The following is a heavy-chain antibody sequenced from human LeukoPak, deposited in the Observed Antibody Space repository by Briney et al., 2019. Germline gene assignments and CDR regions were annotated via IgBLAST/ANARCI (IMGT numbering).Heavy chain of an antibody. Sequence: PSETLSLTCTVSGGSISSYYWSWIRQPPGKGLEWIGYIYYSGSTNYNPSLKSRVTISVDTSKNQFSLKLSSVTAADTAVYYCARTTMVTTFPGGFDYWGQGTLVTVSS. CDR2: IYYSGST. V-gene: IGHV4-59*08. J-gene: IGHJ4*02. CDR3: ARTTMVTTFPGGFDY. CDR1: GGSISSYY. D-gene: IGHD4-17*01.